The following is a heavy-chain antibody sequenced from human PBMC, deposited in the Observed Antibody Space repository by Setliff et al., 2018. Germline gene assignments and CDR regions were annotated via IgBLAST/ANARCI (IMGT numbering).Heavy chain of an antibody. D-gene: IGHD1-26*01. CDR1: GYSFSNFW. CDR2: IYPGDSHT. V-gene: IGHV5-51*01. Sequence: GESLKISCKGSGYSFSNFWIGWVRQMPGKGLEWMGIIYPGDSHTRYSPSFQGQVTMSADKSINTAYLQWSSLKASDTAIYYCARGLVGATYSVYFDYWGQGALVTVSS. CDR3: ARGLVGATYSVYFDY. J-gene: IGHJ4*02.